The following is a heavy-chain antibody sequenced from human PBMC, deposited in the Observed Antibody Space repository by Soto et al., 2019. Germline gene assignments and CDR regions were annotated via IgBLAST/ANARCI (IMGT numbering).Heavy chain of an antibody. D-gene: IGHD2-15*01. CDR1: GFTFSSYS. CDR3: AKEFREKSVARPNWFDP. J-gene: IGHJ5*02. CDR2: ISSSSSTI. Sequence: HPGGSLRLSCAASGFTFSSYSMNWVRQAPGKGLEWVSYISSSSSTIYYADSVKGRFTISRDNAKNSLYLQMNSLRAEDTAVYYCAKEFREKSVARPNWFDPWGQGTLVTFSS. V-gene: IGHV3-48*01.